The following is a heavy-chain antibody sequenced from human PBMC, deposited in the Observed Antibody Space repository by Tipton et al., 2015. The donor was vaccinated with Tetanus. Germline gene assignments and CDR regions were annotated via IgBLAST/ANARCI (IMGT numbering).Heavy chain of an antibody. CDR3: ARDSNWGFFDY. CDR2: IWYDGSNK. Sequence: SLRLSCAASGFTFSSYGMHWVRQAPGKGLEWVAVIWYDGSNKYYADSVEGRFTIPRDNSKNTLYLQMNSLRAEDTAVYYCARDSNWGFFDYWGQGTLVTVSS. J-gene: IGHJ4*02. CDR1: GFTFSSYG. D-gene: IGHD7-27*01. V-gene: IGHV3-33*01.